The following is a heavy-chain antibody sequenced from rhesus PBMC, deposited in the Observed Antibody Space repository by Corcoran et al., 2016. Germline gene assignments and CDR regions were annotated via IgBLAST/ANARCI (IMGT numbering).Heavy chain of an antibody. V-gene: IGHV4-143*01. CDR1: GGSISGYYL. Sequence: QVQLQESGPGVVKPSETLSLTCAVSGGSISGYYLWSWIRQPPGKGLEWIGCIYGGSGSNSFNPSLKSRVIISIDTSKNQFSLKLSSVTAADTAVYYCAREGDCTGSGCYGTFDYWGQGVLVTVSS. CDR2: IYGGSGSN. J-gene: IGHJ4*01. D-gene: IGHD2-21*01. CDR3: AREGDCTGSGCYGTFDY.